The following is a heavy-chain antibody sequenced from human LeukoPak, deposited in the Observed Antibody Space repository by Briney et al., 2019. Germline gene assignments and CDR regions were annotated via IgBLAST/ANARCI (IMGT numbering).Heavy chain of an antibody. CDR1: GFTFSSYA. CDR3: AKDAPWDYYGSGSYYPLYYFDY. J-gene: IGHJ4*02. D-gene: IGHD3-10*01. V-gene: IGHV3-23*01. CDR2: ISSSGGST. Sequence: PGGSLRLYCAASGFTFSSYAMSWVRQAPGKGLEWVSAISSSGGSTYYADSVKGRFTISRDNSKNTLYLQMNSLRAEDTAVYYCAKDAPWDYYGSGSYYPLYYFDYWGQGTLVTVSS.